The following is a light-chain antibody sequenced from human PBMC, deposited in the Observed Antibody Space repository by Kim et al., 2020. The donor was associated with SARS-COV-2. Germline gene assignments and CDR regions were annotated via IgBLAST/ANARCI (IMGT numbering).Light chain of an antibody. V-gene: IGKV3-11*01. Sequence: LCPGERATLACRASQSVSSYLAWYRQKPGPPPSLLIYDASSRPIGIPDRCSGSGSGTDFTLTIDSLGREDSATYYCQQRSTWLATFGRGTTVDIK. J-gene: IGKJ1*01. CDR2: DAS. CDR1: QSVSSY. CDR3: QQRSTWLAT.